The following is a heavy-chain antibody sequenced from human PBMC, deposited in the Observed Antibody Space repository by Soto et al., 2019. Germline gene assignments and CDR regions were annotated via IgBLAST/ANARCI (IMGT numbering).Heavy chain of an antibody. V-gene: IGHV3-23*01. J-gene: IGHJ4*02. D-gene: IGHD6-13*01. CDR1: GFTFSSHA. CDR3: AKDPFIRSWTKYFDY. Sequence: GGSLRLPCAASGFTFSSHAMSWVRQAPGKGLEWVSAISGSGGSTYYADSVKGRFTISRDNSKNTLYLQMNSLRAEDTAVYYCAKDPFIRSWTKYFDYWGQGTLVTVSS. CDR2: ISGSGGST.